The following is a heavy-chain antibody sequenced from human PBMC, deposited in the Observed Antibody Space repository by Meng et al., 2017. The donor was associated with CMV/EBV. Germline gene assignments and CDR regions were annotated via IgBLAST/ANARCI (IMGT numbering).Heavy chain of an antibody. J-gene: IGHJ4*02. CDR3: ARGRDYDSSGYYGY. D-gene: IGHD3-22*01. CDR2: ISYDGSNK. V-gene: IGHV3-30*04. Sequence: GGSLRLSCAASGFTFSSYAMHWVRQAPGMGLEWVAVISYDGSNKYYADSVKGRFTISRDNSKNTLYLQMNSLRAEDTAVYYCARGRDYDSSGYYGYWGQGTLVTVSS. CDR1: GFTFSSYA.